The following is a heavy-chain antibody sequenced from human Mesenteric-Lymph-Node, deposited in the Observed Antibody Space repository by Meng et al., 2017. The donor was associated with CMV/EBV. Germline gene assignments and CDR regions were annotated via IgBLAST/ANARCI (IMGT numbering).Heavy chain of an antibody. Sequence: SWAASGFTFSGYGMHWVRKAPGKGLERVAVIWYDGSNEYYADSVKGRFTISRDNSKNTLYLQMNSLRAEDTAVYYCAKEGGRGAYFDYWGQGTLVTVSS. CDR1: GFTFSGYG. CDR2: IWYDGSNE. J-gene: IGHJ4*02. V-gene: IGHV3-33*06. CDR3: AKEGGRGAYFDY. D-gene: IGHD2-15*01.